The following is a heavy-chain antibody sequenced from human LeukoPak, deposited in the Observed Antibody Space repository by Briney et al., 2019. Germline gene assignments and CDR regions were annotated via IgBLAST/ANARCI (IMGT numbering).Heavy chain of an antibody. V-gene: IGHV3-15*07. CDR2: IRSKIDGGAT. D-gene: IGHD2-21*01. CDR1: GFNVNNAW. Sequence: GGSLRLSCAASGFNVNNAWMNWVRQAPGKGLEWVGRIRSKIDGGATDYAAPVKGRFTISRDDSKNTLYLQINSLKIEDTAMYYCYTSITDYWGQGTLVTVSS. CDR3: YTSITDY. J-gene: IGHJ4*02.